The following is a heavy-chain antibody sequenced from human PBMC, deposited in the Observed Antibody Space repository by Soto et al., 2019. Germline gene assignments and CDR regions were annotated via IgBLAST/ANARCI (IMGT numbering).Heavy chain of an antibody. J-gene: IGHJ5*02. CDR2: ITSRGFDI. CDR3: TRRTGTTYAP. CDR1: GFPFSSYS. V-gene: IGHV3-21*06. D-gene: IGHD1-1*01. Sequence: EVQLVESGGGLVKPGGSLRLSCAASGFPFSSYSMSWVRQAPGKGLEGVSSITSRGFDIYYADSGKGRFSISRDNAKNSLYLQMNSLRADDTAVYFCTRRTGTTYAPWGQGTLVTVSS.